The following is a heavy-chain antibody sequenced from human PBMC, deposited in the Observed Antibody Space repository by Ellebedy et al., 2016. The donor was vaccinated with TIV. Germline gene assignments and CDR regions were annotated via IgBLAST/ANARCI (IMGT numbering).Heavy chain of an antibody. J-gene: IGHJ4*02. V-gene: IGHV4-39*01. CDR2: VYYSGSP. D-gene: IGHD2-21*02. Sequence: SQTLSLTCGVSGGSVSNTRYYWAWIRQPPGKGLEWIGSVYYSGSPYYNPSFKSRVTLSEDTSKNQFSLNLRTLTAADTAVYYCARTDPWQPIDDWGQGILVSVSS. CDR1: GGSVSNTRYY. CDR3: ARTDPWQPIDD.